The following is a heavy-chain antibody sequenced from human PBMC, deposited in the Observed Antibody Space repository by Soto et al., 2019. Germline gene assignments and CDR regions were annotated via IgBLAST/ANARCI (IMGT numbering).Heavy chain of an antibody. V-gene: IGHV4-59*01. CDR3: ARVTVYYDSSGYYYYYYGLDV. CDR2: IYYSGST. D-gene: IGHD3-22*01. Sequence: SETLSLTCTVSGGSISSCYWSWIRQPPGKGLEWIGYIYYSGSTNYNPSLKSRVTISVDTSKNQFSLKLSSVTAADTAVYYCARVTVYYDSSGYYYYYYGLDVWGQGTTVTVSS. J-gene: IGHJ6*02. CDR1: GGSISSCY.